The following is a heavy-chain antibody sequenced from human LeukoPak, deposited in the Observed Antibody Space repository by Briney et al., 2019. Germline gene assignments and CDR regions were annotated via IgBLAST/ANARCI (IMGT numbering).Heavy chain of an antibody. CDR2: ISGSGGST. V-gene: IGHV3-23*01. D-gene: IGHD1-1*01. J-gene: IGHJ6*03. Sequence: AGGSLRLSCAASGFTFSSYAMSWVRQAPGKGLEWVSAISGSGGSTYYADSVKGRFTISRDNSKNTLYLQMSSLRAEDTAVYYCANDANWNHGGGYMDVWGKGTTVTVSS. CDR1: GFTFSSYA. CDR3: ANDANWNHGGGYMDV.